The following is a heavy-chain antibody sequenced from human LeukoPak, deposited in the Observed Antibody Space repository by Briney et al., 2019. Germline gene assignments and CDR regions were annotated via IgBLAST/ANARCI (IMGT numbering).Heavy chain of an antibody. V-gene: IGHV3-48*03. CDR3: ARDPSFYCSGGSCHGGWFDP. Sequence: QAGRSLRLSCTASGFTFGDYAMSWVRQAPGKGLEWVSYISSSGSTIYYADSVKGRFTISRDNAKNSLYLQMNSLRAEDTAVYYCARDPSFYCSGGSCHGGWFDPWGQGTLVTVSS. CDR1: GFTFGDYA. J-gene: IGHJ5*02. D-gene: IGHD2-15*01. CDR2: ISSSGSTI.